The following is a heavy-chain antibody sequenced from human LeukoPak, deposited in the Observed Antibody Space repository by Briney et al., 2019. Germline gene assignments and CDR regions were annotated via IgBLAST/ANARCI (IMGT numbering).Heavy chain of an antibody. CDR3: ARDWGAYYDILTGYYILGY. J-gene: IGHJ4*02. Sequence: GGSLRLSCAASGFTFSSYAMHWVRQAPGKGLEWVAVISYDGSNKYYADSVKGRFTISRDNSKNTLYLQMNSLRAEDTAVYYCARDWGAYYDILTGYYILGYWGQGTLVTVSS. V-gene: IGHV3-30-3*01. CDR1: GFTFSSYA. CDR2: ISYDGSNK. D-gene: IGHD3-9*01.